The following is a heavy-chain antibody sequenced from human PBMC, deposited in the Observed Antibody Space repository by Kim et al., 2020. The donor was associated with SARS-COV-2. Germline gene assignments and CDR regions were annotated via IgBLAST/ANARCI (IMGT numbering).Heavy chain of an antibody. V-gene: IGHV6-1*01. CDR2: TYYRSRWYY. CDR1: GDTVSSNSAA. D-gene: IGHD2-2*01. Sequence: SQTLSLTCAISGDTVSSNSAAWTWIRQSPSRGLEWLGRTYYRSRWYYEYAPTVKGRITISPDTTKNQFSLHLNSVTPEDTAIYYCVSYHLDYWGQGTLVTVSS. CDR3: VSYHLDY. J-gene: IGHJ4*02.